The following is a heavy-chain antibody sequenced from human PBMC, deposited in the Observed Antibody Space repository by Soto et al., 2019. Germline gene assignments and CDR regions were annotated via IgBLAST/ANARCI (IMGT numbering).Heavy chain of an antibody. D-gene: IGHD3-10*01. CDR2: ISYDGSNK. V-gene: IGHV3-30*18. J-gene: IGHJ6*02. CDR1: GFTFSSYG. Sequence: GASLRLSCAASGFTFSSYGMHWVRQAPGKGLEWVAVISYDGSNKYYADSVKGRFTISRDNSKNTLYLQMNSLRAEDTAVYYCAKDISRGGLIWFGELLGYGMDVWGQGTTVTVSS. CDR3: AKDISRGGLIWFGELLGYGMDV.